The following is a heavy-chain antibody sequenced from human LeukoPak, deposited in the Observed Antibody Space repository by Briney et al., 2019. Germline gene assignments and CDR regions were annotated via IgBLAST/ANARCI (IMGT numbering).Heavy chain of an antibody. CDR2: IIPILGIA. D-gene: IGHD3-9*01. Sequence: SVKVSCKASGGTFSSYAISWVRQAPGQGLEWMGRIIPILGIANYAQKLQGRVTMTTDTSTSTAYMELRSLRSDDTAVYYCARDSQPLRYFDWLGWFDPWGQGTLVTVSS. J-gene: IGHJ5*02. CDR1: GGTFSSYA. V-gene: IGHV1-69*04. CDR3: ARDSQPLRYFDWLGWFDP.